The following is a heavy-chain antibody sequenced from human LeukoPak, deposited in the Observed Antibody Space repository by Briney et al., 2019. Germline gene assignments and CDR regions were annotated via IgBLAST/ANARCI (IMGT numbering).Heavy chain of an antibody. CDR2: IYYSGST. CDR3: ARLGYGSGSYYSVPDY. D-gene: IGHD3-10*01. V-gene: IGHV4-39*01. Sequence: SETLSLTCTVSGGSISSSSYYWGWIRQPPGKGLEWIGSIYYSGSTYYNPSLKSRVTISVDTSKNQFSLKLSSVTAADTAVYYCARLGYGSGSYYSVPDYRGQGTLVTVSS. J-gene: IGHJ4*02. CDR1: GGSISSSSYY.